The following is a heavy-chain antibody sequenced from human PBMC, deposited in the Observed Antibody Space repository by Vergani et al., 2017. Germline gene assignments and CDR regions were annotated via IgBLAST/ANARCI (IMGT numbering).Heavy chain of an antibody. Sequence: QVQLVQSGAEVKKPGASVKVSCKASGYTFTGYYMHWVRQAPGQGLEWMGWINPNSGGTNYAQKFQGRVTMTRDTSISTAYMELGRLRSDDTAVYYWARSWVDRCGEAKYGMDVWGQGTTVTVSS. CDR2: INPNSGGT. D-gene: IGHD3-10*01. CDR1: GYTFTGYY. J-gene: IGHJ6*02. V-gene: IGHV1-2*02. CDR3: ARSWVDRCGEAKYGMDV.